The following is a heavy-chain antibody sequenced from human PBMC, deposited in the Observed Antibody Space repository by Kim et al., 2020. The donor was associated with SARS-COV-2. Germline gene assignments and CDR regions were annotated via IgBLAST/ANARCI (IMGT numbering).Heavy chain of an antibody. D-gene: IGHD6-6*01. CDR3: ASGYSSSDNWFDP. Sequence: AQKFQGRVTITADESTSTAYMELSSLRSEDTAVYYCASGYSSSDNWFDPWGQGTLVTVSS. J-gene: IGHJ5*02. V-gene: IGHV1-69*01.